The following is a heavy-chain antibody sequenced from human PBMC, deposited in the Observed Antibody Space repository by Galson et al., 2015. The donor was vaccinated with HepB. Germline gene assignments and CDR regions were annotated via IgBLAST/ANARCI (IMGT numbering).Heavy chain of an antibody. CDR3: ARDRGEQYYGMDV. Sequence: TLSLTCTVSGGSISSGSYYWSWIRQPAGKGLEWIGRIYTSGSTNYNPSLKSRVTISVDTSKNQFSLKLSSVTAADTAVYYCARDRGEQYYGMDVWGQGTTVTVSS. CDR2: IYTSGST. J-gene: IGHJ6*02. V-gene: IGHV4-61*02. D-gene: IGHD1/OR15-1a*01. CDR1: GGSISSGSYY.